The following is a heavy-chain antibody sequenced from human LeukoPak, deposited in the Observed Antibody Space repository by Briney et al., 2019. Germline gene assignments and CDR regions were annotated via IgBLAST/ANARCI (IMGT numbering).Heavy chain of an antibody. V-gene: IGHV3-48*01. D-gene: IGHD3-3*01. Sequence: PGGSLRFSCAASGFTFSSYAMSWVRQAPGKGLEWISYISRTSSNIYYADSLKGRFTISRDNAKNSLYLQMNSLRVEDTAVYYCAREPGVSYGMDVWGQGTTVTVSS. J-gene: IGHJ6*02. CDR3: AREPGVSYGMDV. CDR1: GFTFSSYA. CDR2: ISRTSSNI.